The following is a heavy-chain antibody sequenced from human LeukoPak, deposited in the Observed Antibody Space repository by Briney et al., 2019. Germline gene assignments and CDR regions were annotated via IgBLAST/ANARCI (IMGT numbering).Heavy chain of an antibody. J-gene: IGHJ4*02. Sequence: SQTLSLTCTVSGGSISSGSYYWSWIRQPAGKGLEWIGRIYTSGSTNYTPSLKSRLTISVDTSKNQFSLKLSYVTAADTAVYYGAGGDYVVPQDYWGQGTLVTVSS. D-gene: IGHD4-17*01. V-gene: IGHV4-61*02. CDR3: AGGDYVVPQDY. CDR1: GGSISSGSYY. CDR2: IYTSGST.